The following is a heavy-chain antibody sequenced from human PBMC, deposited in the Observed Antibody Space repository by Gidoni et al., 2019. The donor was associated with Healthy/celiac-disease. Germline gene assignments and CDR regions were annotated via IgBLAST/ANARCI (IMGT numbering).Heavy chain of an antibody. CDR3: ARGRGVRGAIGRDY. Sequence: QVQLQQWGAGLLKPSETLSLTCAVYGGSFSGYYWSWIRQPPGKGLEWIGEINHSGSTNYNPSLKSRVTISVDTSKNQFSLKLSSVTAADTAVYYCARGRGVRGAIGRDYWGQGTLVTVSS. D-gene: IGHD3-10*01. CDR2: INHSGST. CDR1: GGSFSGYY. J-gene: IGHJ4*02. V-gene: IGHV4-34*01.